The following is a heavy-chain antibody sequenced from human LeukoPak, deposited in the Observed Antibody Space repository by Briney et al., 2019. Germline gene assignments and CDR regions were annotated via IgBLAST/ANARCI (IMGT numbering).Heavy chain of an antibody. J-gene: IGHJ4*02. V-gene: IGHV1-2*02. CDR1: GYTFTGYY. Sequence: GASVKVSCKASGYTFTGYYMHWVRQAPGQGLEWMGWINPNSGGTNYAQKFQGRVTMTRDTSISTAYMELSRLRSDDTAVYYCARDRYYYDSSGYYEGWGQGTLVTVSS. CDR3: ARDRYYYDSSGYYEG. CDR2: INPNSGGT. D-gene: IGHD3-22*01.